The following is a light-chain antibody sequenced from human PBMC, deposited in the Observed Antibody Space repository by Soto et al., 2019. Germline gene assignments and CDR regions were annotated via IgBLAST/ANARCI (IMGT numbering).Light chain of an antibody. Sequence: DILMTQSPCTLSLSVGDRVTLSCRASQSVSSYLAWYQQKPGQAPRLLIYDASNRATGIPARFSGSGSGTDFTLTISSLEPEDFAVYYCQQRSNWPPTFGQGTKVDI. J-gene: IGKJ1*01. CDR1: QSVSSY. CDR3: QQRSNWPPT. CDR2: DAS. V-gene: IGKV3-11*01.